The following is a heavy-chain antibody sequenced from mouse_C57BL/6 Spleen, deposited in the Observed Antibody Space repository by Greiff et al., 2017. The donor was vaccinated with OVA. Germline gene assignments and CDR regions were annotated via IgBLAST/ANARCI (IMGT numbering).Heavy chain of an antibody. CDR1: GFTFSDYY. Sequence: EVQLVESEGGLVQPGSSMKLSCTASGFTFSDYYMAWVRQVPEKGLEWVANINYDGSSTYYLDSLKSRFIISRDNAKNILYLQMSSLKSEDTATYYCARGRNDGPHYYAMDYWGQGTSVTVSS. CDR3: ARGRNDGPHYYAMDY. D-gene: IGHD2-3*01. J-gene: IGHJ4*01. CDR2: INYDGSST. V-gene: IGHV5-16*01.